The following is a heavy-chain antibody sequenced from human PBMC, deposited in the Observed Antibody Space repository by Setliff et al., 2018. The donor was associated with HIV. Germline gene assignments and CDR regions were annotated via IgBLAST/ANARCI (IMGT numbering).Heavy chain of an antibody. J-gene: IGHJ4*02. Sequence: GGSLRLSCKASGYSVGHDAMSWIRQAPGKGLEWVGFIRSKADGATTEYDPSVEGRFTISRDDSRSIGYLQMNSLKSEDTGVYYCTRDSGVWAGFSSGWYWGQGTLVTVSS. CDR3: TRDSGVWAGFSSGWY. V-gene: IGHV3-49*03. CDR1: GYSVGHDA. D-gene: IGHD6-19*01. CDR2: IRSKADGATT.